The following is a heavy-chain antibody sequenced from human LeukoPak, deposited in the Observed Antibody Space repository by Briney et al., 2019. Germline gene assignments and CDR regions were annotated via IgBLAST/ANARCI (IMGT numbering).Heavy chain of an antibody. CDR1: GYSFTSYW. Sequence: GESLKISCKGSGYSFTSYWIGWVRQMPGKGLEGMGIIYSGDSDTRYRPSFQGQVTISADKSISTAYLQWSSLKASDTAMYYCARRYDFWSGYIFDYWGQGTLVTVSS. CDR3: ARRYDFWSGYIFDY. CDR2: IYSGDSDT. D-gene: IGHD3-3*01. J-gene: IGHJ4*02. V-gene: IGHV5-51*01.